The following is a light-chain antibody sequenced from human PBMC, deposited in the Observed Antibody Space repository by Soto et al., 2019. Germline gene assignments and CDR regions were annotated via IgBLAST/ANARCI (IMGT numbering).Light chain of an antibody. V-gene: IGKV3-20*01. CDR1: QSVSSSY. CDR2: AAS. CDR3: QQYGDSPVT. J-gene: IGKJ4*01. Sequence: EIVLPQSPGTLSLSPGESATLSCRASQSVSSSYLAWYQQKPGQAPSLLIYAASSRATGIPDRFSGSGSGTDFTLTISRLAPEDFAMYYCQQYGDSPVTFGGGTKVEI.